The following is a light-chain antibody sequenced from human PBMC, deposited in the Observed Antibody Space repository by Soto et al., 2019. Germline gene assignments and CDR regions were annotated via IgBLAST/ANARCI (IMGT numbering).Light chain of an antibody. V-gene: IGLV2-8*01. Sequence: QSALTQPPSASGSPGQSVTISCTGTSSDVGAYNYVSWYQQYPGKAAQLMIYEVTKRPSGVPDRFSGSKSGNTASLTVSGLQAEDEADYYCSSYAGINNLGLFGTGTKLTVL. CDR3: SSYAGINNLGL. CDR1: SSDVGAYNY. J-gene: IGLJ1*01. CDR2: EVT.